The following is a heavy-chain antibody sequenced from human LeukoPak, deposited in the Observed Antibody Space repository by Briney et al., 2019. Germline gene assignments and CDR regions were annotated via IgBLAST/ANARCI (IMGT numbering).Heavy chain of an antibody. J-gene: IGHJ4*02. CDR2: IWYDGSNR. Sequence: GGSLRLSCAASGFPFSSYGMHWVRQAPGKGLEWVAVIWYDGSNRYYADSVKGRFTISRENSKNTLYLEMNSLRAEDTAVYYCVGLGTNYYGLRWGQGTLVTVSS. CDR1: GFPFSSYG. D-gene: IGHD3-10*01. V-gene: IGHV3-33*01. CDR3: VGLGTNYYGLR.